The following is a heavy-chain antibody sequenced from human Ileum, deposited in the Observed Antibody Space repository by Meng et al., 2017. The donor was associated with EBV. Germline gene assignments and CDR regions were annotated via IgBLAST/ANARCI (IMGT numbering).Heavy chain of an antibody. CDR1: GGSISSGCYY. J-gene: IGHJ5*02. CDR2: IHSSGST. V-gene: IGHV4-31*03. Sequence: QVQLQQSGPGLLKPSQTLSLTCTVSGGSISSGCYYWSWIRQNPGKGLEWIGYIHSSGSTYYNPSLRSRLTISVDTSKNQFSLKLSSVTAADTAVYYCARASYGSGSPLGESWFDPWGQGTLVTVSS. D-gene: IGHD3-10*01. CDR3: ARASYGSGSPLGESWFDP.